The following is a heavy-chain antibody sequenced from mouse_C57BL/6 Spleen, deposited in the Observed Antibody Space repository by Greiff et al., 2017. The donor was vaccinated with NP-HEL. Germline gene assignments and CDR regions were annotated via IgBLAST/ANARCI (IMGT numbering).Heavy chain of an antibody. Sequence: QVQLQQSGPGLVQPSQCLSITCTVSGFSLTSYGVHWVRQSPGKGLEWLGVIWRGGSTDYNAAFMSRLSITKDNSKSQVFFKMNSLQADDTAIYYCAPMITTDYYAMDYWGQGTSVTVSS. J-gene: IGHJ4*01. CDR1: GFSLTSYG. CDR2: IWRGGST. D-gene: IGHD2-4*01. V-gene: IGHV2-5*01. CDR3: APMITTDYYAMDY.